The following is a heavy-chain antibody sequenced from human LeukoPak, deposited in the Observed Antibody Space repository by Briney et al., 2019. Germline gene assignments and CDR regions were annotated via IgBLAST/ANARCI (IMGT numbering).Heavy chain of an antibody. Sequence: SETLSLTCAVYGGSFSGYYWSWIRQPPGKGLEWIGEINHSGSTNYNPSLKSRVTISVDTSKNQFSLKLSSVTAADTAVYYCARVGGYCSSTSCRRQGGHCYYYMDVWGKGTTVTVSS. CDR2: INHSGST. CDR1: GGSFSGYY. D-gene: IGHD2-2*03. CDR3: ARVGGYCSSTSCRRQGGHCYYYMDV. V-gene: IGHV4-34*01. J-gene: IGHJ6*03.